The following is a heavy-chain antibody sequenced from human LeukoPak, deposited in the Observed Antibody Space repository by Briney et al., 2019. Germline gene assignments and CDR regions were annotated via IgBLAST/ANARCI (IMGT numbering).Heavy chain of an antibody. D-gene: IGHD2-15*01. Sequence: GGSLRLSCAASGFSISLYWMTWVRQAPGKGLEWVSAISGSGGSTYYADSVKGRFTISRDNSKNTLYLQMNSLRPEDTAVYYCAKEGFYCSGGSCSSFYYYYMDVWGKGTTVTVSS. J-gene: IGHJ6*03. V-gene: IGHV3-23*01. CDR3: AKEGFYCSGGSCSSFYYYYMDV. CDR1: GFSISLYW. CDR2: ISGSGGST.